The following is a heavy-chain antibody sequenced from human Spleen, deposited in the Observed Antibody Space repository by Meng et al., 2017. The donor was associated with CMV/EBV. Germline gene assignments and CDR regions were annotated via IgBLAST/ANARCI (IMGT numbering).Heavy chain of an antibody. CDR3: AREDIVVVPAGHYYYGMDV. J-gene: IGHJ6*02. CDR2: ISSSSSYI. V-gene: IGHV3-21*01. D-gene: IGHD2-2*01. CDR1: GFTLSSYS. Sequence: GESLKISCAASGFTLSSYSMNWVRQAPGKGLEWVSSISSSSSYIYYADSVKGRFTISRDNAKNSLYLQMNSLRAEDTAVYYCAREDIVVVPAGHYYYGMDVWGQGTTVTVSS.